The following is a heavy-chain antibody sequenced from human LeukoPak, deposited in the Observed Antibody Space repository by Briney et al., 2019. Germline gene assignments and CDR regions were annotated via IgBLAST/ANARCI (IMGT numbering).Heavy chain of an antibody. V-gene: IGHV4-4*07. J-gene: IGHJ4*02. D-gene: IGHD6-19*01. CDR1: GGSISSYY. Sequence: PSETLSLTCTVSGGSISSYYWSWIRQPAGKGLEWIGRIHTSGSTKYNPSLRSRVTMSVDTSKNQFSLKVTSVTAADAAVYYCARAWQWLPLDSWGQGTLVTVSS. CDR2: IHTSGST. CDR3: ARAWQWLPLDS.